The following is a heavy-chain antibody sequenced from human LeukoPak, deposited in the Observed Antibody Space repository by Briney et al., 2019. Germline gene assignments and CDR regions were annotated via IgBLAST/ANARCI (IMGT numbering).Heavy chain of an antibody. D-gene: IGHD6-13*01. V-gene: IGHV4-59*01. CDR2: IYYSGST. CDR1: GGSFSGYY. J-gene: IGHJ4*02. Sequence: KPSETLSLTCAVYGGSFSGYYWSWIRQPPGKGLEWIGYIYYSGSTNYNPSLKSRVTISVDTSKNHFSLKLSSVTAADTAVYYCARVRGIAGRWVFDYWGQGTLVTVSS. CDR3: ARVRGIAGRWVFDY.